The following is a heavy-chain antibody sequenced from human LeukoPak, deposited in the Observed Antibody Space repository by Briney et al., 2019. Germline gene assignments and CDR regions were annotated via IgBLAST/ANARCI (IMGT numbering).Heavy chain of an antibody. D-gene: IGHD4-17*01. CDR2: IKSKTDGGTT. J-gene: IGHJ4*02. CDR3: TTVFYGDYAYFDY. CDR1: GFTFSTYA. V-gene: IGHV3-15*01. Sequence: NAGGSLRLSCAASGFTFSTYAMSWVRQAPGKGLEWVGRIKSKTDGGTTDYAAPVKGRFTISRDDSKNTLYLQMNSLKTEDTAVYYCTTVFYGDYAYFDYWGQGTLVTVSS.